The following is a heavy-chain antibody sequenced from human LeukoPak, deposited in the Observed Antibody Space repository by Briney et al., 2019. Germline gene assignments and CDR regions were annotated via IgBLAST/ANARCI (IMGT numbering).Heavy chain of an antibody. CDR1: GFNFNTYW. CDR2: IKQDGSER. V-gene: IGHV3-7*01. CDR3: ARDRWELLVYNWFDP. D-gene: IGHD1-26*01. Sequence: PGGSLRLSCAASGFNFNTYWMSWVRQAPWKGLEWLSNIKQDGSERYYVDSLKGRFTISRDNSKNSLYLQMNSLRAEDTAVYYCARDRWELLVYNWFDPWGQGTLVTVSS. J-gene: IGHJ5*02.